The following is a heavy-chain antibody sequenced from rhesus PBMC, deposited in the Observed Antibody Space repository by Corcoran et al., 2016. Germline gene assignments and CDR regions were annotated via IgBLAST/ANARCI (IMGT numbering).Heavy chain of an antibody. CDR3: ATTTRSGQVFDY. CDR1: GASISSNY. V-gene: IGHV4-173*01. D-gene: IGHD3-9*01. CDR2: FTGRGGTP. J-gene: IGHJ4*01. Sequence: LQLQESGPGLVKPSETLSLTCAVSGASISSNYWSWIRQPPGKGLEWIGRFTGRGGTPANNPSLKSRVSISIDTAKNQFSLKLNSLTAADTAVYYCATTTRSGQVFDYWGRGVLVTVSS.